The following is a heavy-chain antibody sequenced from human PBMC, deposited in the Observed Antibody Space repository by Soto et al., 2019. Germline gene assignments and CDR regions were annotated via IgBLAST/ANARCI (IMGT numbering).Heavy chain of an antibody. Sequence: QVQLQESGPGLVKPSDTLSLTCTVSGGSISSYYWSWIRQPPGKGLEWIGYIYYSGSTNYNPSLKSRVTISVDTSTNQFSLKLSSVTAADTAVYYCARDRTYCGGDCYYGGFDPWGQGTLVTVSS. CDR3: ARDRTYCGGDCYYGGFDP. CDR1: GGSISSYY. CDR2: IYYSGST. V-gene: IGHV4-59*01. J-gene: IGHJ5*02. D-gene: IGHD2-21*02.